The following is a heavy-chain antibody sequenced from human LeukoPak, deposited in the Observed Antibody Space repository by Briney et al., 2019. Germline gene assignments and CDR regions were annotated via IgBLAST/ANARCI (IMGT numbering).Heavy chain of an antibody. CDR1: GFTFSSYG. CDR3: VSSAEYQLLSGYFDY. J-gene: IGHJ4*02. D-gene: IGHD2-2*01. Sequence: PGRSLRLSCAASGFTFSSYGMQWVRQAPGKGVEWGAVISYEGSNKYYADSVKGRFTISRDNSKNTLYLQMNSLSAEDTAVYYCVSSAEYQLLSGYFDYWGQGTLVTVSS. V-gene: IGHV3-30*03. CDR2: ISYEGSNK.